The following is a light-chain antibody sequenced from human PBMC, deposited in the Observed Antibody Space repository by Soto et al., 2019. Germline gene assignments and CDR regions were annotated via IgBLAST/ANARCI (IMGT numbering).Light chain of an antibody. Sequence: QSALTQPASVSGSPGQSITISCTGTSSDVGGYNYVSWYQQHPGKAPKLMIYDVSNRTSGVSNRFSGSKSGNTASLTISGLQAEDEADYYCSSYTSNNTAVFGGGTKLTVL. CDR1: SSDVGGYNY. CDR3: SSYTSNNTAV. J-gene: IGLJ2*01. V-gene: IGLV2-14*01. CDR2: DVS.